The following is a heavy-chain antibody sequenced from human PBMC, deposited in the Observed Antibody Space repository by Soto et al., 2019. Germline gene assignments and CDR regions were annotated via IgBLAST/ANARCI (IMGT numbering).Heavy chain of an antibody. J-gene: IGHJ4*02. V-gene: IGHV1-18*01. D-gene: IGHD3-22*01. CDR2: ISAYNGNT. CDR3: ARAPFHYYDSSGYYDY. CDR1: GYTFTSYG. Sequence: GASVKVSCKASGYTFTSYGISWVRQAPGQGLEWMGWISAYNGNTNYAQKLQGRVTMTTDTSTSIAYMELRSLRSDDTAVYYCARAPFHYYDSSGYYDYWGQGTLVTVSS.